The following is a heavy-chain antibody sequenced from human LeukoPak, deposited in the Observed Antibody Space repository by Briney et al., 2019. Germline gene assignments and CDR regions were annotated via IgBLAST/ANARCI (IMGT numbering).Heavy chain of an antibody. CDR2: IYTSGST. CDR1: GGSISSYY. D-gene: IGHD2-2*01. Sequence: PSETLSLTCTVSGGSISSYYWSWIRQPAGKGLEWIGRIYTSGSTNYNPSLKSRVTMSVDTSKNQFSLKLSSVTAADTAVYYCARAFVVPAAKGSWFDPWGQGTLVTVSS. V-gene: IGHV4-4*07. J-gene: IGHJ5*02. CDR3: ARAFVVPAAKGSWFDP.